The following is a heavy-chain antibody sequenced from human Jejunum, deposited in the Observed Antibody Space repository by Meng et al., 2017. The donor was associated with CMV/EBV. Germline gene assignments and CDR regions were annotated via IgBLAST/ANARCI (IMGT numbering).Heavy chain of an antibody. J-gene: IGHJ6*02. CDR2: MSDDAKEK. V-gene: IGHV3-30*04. D-gene: IGHD6-19*01. CDR3: ARDRHSTGWYSKGFYYYYGVDV. Sequence: WVRQARGKGLEWVAVMSDDAKEKYYAASVKGRFTISRDNSENTMYLKMNSLRAEDTDMYYCARDRHSTGWYSKGFYYYYGVDVWGQGTAVTVSS.